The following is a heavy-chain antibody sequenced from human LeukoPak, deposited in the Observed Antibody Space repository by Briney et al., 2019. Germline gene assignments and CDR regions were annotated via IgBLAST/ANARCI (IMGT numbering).Heavy chain of an antibody. CDR1: GVSISSYY. J-gene: IGHJ6*02. D-gene: IGHD3-22*01. CDR3: ATGMIVVTLMWGMDV. Sequence: SETLSVTCTVSGVSISSYYWSCIRQPAGKGLEWIGRIYTSGSTNYNPSLKSRVTMSVDMSKNQFSLKLSSVTAADTAVYYCATGMIVVTLMWGMDVWGQGTTVTVSS. V-gene: IGHV4-4*07. CDR2: IYTSGST.